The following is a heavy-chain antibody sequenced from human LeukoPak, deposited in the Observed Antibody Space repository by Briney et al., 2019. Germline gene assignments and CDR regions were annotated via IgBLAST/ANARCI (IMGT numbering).Heavy chain of an antibody. CDR3: ARAEWAFDY. D-gene: IGHD2-8*01. Sequence: SQTLSLTCTVSGGSISSGSYYWSWIRRPAGKGLEWIGRIYTTGSTNYNPSLKSRVTVSVDTSKNQFSLQLTSVTAADTAVYYCARAEWAFDYWGQGTLVTVSS. CDR1: GGSISSGSYY. V-gene: IGHV4-61*02. J-gene: IGHJ4*02. CDR2: IYTTGST.